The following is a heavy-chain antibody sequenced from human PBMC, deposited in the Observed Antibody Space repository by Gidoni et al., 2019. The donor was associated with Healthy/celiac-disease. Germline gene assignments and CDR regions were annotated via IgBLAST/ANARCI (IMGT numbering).Heavy chain of an antibody. CDR1: GGSISSGSYY. Sequence: QVQLQESGPGLVKPSQTLSLTCTVSGGSISSGSYYWSWIRQRAGKGLEWIGRIYTSGSTNYNPSLKSRVTISVDTSKNQFSLKLSSVTAADTAVYYCARVLARYSGSYYDAFDIWGQGTMVTVSS. V-gene: IGHV4-61*02. CDR3: ARVLARYSGSYYDAFDI. CDR2: IYTSGST. J-gene: IGHJ3*02. D-gene: IGHD1-26*01.